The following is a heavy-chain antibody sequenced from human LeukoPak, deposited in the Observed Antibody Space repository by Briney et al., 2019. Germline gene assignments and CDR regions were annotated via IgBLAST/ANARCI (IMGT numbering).Heavy chain of an antibody. D-gene: IGHD2-2*01. CDR3: TRDLCSSTSCPDY. CDR1: GFTVGDYT. Sequence: GGSLRLSCTASGFTVGDYTMNWVRQAPGKGLEWVGFIRSRAYGGTTEYAASVKDRFIISRDDSKSIAYLQMNSLKTEDTAVYYCTRDLCSSTSCPDYWGQGTLVTVSS. J-gene: IGHJ4*02. CDR2: IRSRAYGGTT. V-gene: IGHV3-49*04.